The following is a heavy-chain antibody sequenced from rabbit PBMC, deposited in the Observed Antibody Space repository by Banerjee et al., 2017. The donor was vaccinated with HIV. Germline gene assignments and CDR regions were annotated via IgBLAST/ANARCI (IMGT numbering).Heavy chain of an antibody. Sequence: QEQLEESGGDLVKPEGSLTLTCTASGFSFSNKYVMCWVRQAPGKGLEWIACINTSSGNTVYATWAKGRFTISRTSSTTVTLQMTSLTAADTATYFCARDIEYTTSVGAYMDLWGPGTLVTVS. D-gene: IGHD1-1*01. J-gene: IGHJ4*01. CDR3: ARDIEYTTSVGAYMDL. CDR1: GFSFSNKYV. CDR2: INTSSGNT. V-gene: IGHV1S45*01.